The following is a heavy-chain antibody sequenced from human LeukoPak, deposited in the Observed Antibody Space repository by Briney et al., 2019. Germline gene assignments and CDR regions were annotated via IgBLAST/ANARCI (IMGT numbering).Heavy chain of an antibody. Sequence: GGSLRLSCAASGFTVSSNYMSWVRQAPGKGLEWVSVIYSGGSTYYADSVKGRFTISRDNAKNSLYLQMNSLRAEDTAVYYCAREGYCSSTSCYIYGMDVRGKGTTVTVSS. CDR1: GFTVSSNY. J-gene: IGHJ6*04. D-gene: IGHD2-2*02. CDR3: AREGYCSSTSCYIYGMDV. CDR2: IYSGGST. V-gene: IGHV3-53*01.